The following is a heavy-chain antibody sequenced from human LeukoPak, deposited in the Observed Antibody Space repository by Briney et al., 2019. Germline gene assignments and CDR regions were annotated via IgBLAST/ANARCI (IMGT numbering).Heavy chain of an antibody. Sequence: EGSLRLSCAASGFTFSTYAMNWVRQAPGKGLEWVSSISSSSSHMYYADSVKGRFTISRDNAKNSLYLQMNSLRAEDTAVYYCARESGFDYWGQGTLVTVSS. D-gene: IGHD3-10*01. CDR3: ARESGFDY. CDR1: GFTFSTYA. J-gene: IGHJ4*02. V-gene: IGHV3-21*01. CDR2: ISSSSSHM.